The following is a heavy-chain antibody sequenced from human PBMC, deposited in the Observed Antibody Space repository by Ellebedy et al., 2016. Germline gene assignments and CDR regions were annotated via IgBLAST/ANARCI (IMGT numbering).Heavy chain of an antibody. Sequence: ASVKVSXXASGYTFIGYYMHWVRQAPGQGLEWMGWINPNSGGTNYAQKFQGRVTMTRDTSISTGYMELSRLRSDDTAVYYCARDPPDWNSGGGDYWGQGTLVTVSS. CDR3: ARDPPDWNSGGGDY. J-gene: IGHJ4*02. V-gene: IGHV1-2*02. D-gene: IGHD1-7*01. CDR2: INPNSGGT. CDR1: GYTFIGYY.